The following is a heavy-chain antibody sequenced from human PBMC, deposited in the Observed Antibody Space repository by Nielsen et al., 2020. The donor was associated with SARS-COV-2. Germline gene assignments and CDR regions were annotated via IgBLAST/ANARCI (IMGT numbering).Heavy chain of an antibody. CDR3: AKDRGLVPVENWFDP. D-gene: IGHD2-2*01. V-gene: IGHV3-30*04. CDR1: GFSLSGYT. CDR2: ISFDGRYK. Sequence: GGSLRLSCVGSGFSLSGYTMHWVRQAPGKGLEWVAVISFDGRYKSYADSLKARFTIARDNSKNTLYLHLSSPRADDTAVYYCAKDRGLVPVENWFDPWGQGTLVTVSS. J-gene: IGHJ5*02.